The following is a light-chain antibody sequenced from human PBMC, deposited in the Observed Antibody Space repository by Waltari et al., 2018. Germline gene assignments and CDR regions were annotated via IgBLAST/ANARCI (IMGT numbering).Light chain of an antibody. CDR1: QSVSSN. CDR2: GAS. CDR3: QQYNNWLDT. Sequence: EIVMTQSPATLSGSPGERATLSCRASQSVSSNLAWYQQKPGQAPRLLIYGASTRATGIPARFSGSGSGTEFTLTISSLQSEDFAVYYCQQYNNWLDTFGQGTKLEIK. J-gene: IGKJ2*01. V-gene: IGKV3-15*01.